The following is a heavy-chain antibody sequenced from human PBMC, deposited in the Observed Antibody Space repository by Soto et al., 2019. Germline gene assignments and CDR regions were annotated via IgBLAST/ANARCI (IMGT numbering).Heavy chain of an antibody. D-gene: IGHD6-6*01. Sequence: PGGSLRLSCAASGFTFSSYGMHWVRQAPGKGLEWVAVISYDGSNKYYADSVKGRFTISRDNPKNTLYLQMNSLRAEDTAVYYCAKDLMAATDYSSSGGNWFDPWGQGTLVTVSS. J-gene: IGHJ5*02. CDR2: ISYDGSNK. CDR3: AKDLMAATDYSSSGGNWFDP. CDR1: GFTFSSYG. V-gene: IGHV3-30*18.